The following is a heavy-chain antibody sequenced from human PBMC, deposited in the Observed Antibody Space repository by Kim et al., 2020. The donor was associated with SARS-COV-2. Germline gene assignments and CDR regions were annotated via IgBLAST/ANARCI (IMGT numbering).Heavy chain of an antibody. Sequence: GGSLRLSCAASGFTFSSYAMHWVRQAPGKGLEWVAVISYDGSNKYYADSVKGRFTISRDNSKNTLYLQMNSLRAEDTAVYYCARATYYDILTGYYWVNAFDIWGQGTMVTVSS. V-gene: IGHV3-30-3*01. CDR2: ISYDGSNK. CDR3: ARATYYDILTGYYWVNAFDI. CDR1: GFTFSSYA. J-gene: IGHJ3*02. D-gene: IGHD3-9*01.